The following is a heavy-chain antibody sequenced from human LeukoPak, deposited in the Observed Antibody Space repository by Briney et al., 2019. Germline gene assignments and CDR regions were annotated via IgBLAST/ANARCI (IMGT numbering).Heavy chain of an antibody. Sequence: GGSLRLSCAASGFSISSNYISWVRQAPEKGLEWVSVIYSGGSTFFADTVKGRFTISRDNSKNTMYLQMNSLRAEDTAVYYCARGGIMISFGGVYVFDIWGQGTMVTVSS. D-gene: IGHD3-16*01. V-gene: IGHV3-53*01. CDR1: GFSISSNY. CDR3: ARGGIMISFGGVYVFDI. J-gene: IGHJ3*02. CDR2: IYSGGST.